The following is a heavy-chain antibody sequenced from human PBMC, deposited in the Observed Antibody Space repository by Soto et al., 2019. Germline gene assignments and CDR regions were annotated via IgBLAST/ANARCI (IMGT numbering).Heavy chain of an antibody. Sequence: EVQLVESGGGLVQPGGSLRLSCAASGFVFSTYSMNWVRQAPGKGLEWVSYISSSSSTIYYADSVQGRFTISRDNAKNSLYLQVNRLRDEDTAVYYCARPAGRVDDFDYWGQETLVTVPS. J-gene: IGHJ4*02. D-gene: IGHD2-15*01. CDR1: GFVFSTYS. CDR2: ISSSSSTI. CDR3: ARPAGRVDDFDY. V-gene: IGHV3-48*02.